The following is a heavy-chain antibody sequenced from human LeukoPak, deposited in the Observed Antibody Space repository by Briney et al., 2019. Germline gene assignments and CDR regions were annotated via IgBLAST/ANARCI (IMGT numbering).Heavy chain of an antibody. Sequence: PGGSLRLSCAASGFTFSSYAMSWVRQAPGKGLEWVSAINGSGGSTYYADSVKGRFTISRDNSKNTLYLQVNSLRAEDTAVYYCAKPDYYDSSGYFNWGQGTLVTVSS. CDR1: GFTFSSYA. D-gene: IGHD3-22*01. V-gene: IGHV3-23*01. CDR3: AKPDYYDSSGYFN. J-gene: IGHJ4*02. CDR2: INGSGGST.